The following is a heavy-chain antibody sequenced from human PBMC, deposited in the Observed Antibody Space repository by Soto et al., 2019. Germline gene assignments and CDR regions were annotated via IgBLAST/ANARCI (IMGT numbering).Heavy chain of an antibody. V-gene: IGHV3-73*01. CDR2: IRSKANSYAT. J-gene: IGHJ3*02. CDR3: TRTDNMIVVPSPEDAFDI. CDR1: GFTFSGSA. D-gene: IGHD3-22*01. Sequence: EVQLVESGGGLVQPGGSLKLSCAASGFTFSGSAMHWVRQASGKGLEWVGRIRSKANSYATAYAASVKGRFTISRDDSKNTAYLQMNSLKTEDTAVYYCTRTDNMIVVPSPEDAFDIWGQGTMVNVSS.